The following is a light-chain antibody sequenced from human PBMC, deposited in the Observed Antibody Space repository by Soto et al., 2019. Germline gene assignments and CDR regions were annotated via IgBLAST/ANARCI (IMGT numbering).Light chain of an antibody. V-gene: IGLV1-40*01. CDR1: SFNIGAGYD. CDR2: GNT. CDR3: QSYDSSLSGYV. Sequence: QSALTQPPSMSGAPGQRVTISCTGSSFNIGAGYDVHWYQQLPGTAPKLLISGNTNRPSGVPDRFSGSKSRTSASLAITGLQAEDEADYYCQSYDSSLSGYVFGTGTKVTVL. J-gene: IGLJ1*01.